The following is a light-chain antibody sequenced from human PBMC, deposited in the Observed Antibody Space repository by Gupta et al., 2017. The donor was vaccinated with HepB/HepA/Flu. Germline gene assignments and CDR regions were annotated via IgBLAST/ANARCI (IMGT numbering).Light chain of an antibody. J-gene: IGKJ1*01. CDR2: GAS. CDR1: QSVSSN. CDR3: QQYNNWPPWT. V-gene: IGKV3-15*01. Sequence: ELVMAQSPATLSVSPGERATLSCRASQSVSSNLAWYQQKPGQAPRLLIYGASTRATGIPARCSGSGSGTEVTLTISSLQSEDFAVYYCQQYNNWPPWTFGQGTKVEIK.